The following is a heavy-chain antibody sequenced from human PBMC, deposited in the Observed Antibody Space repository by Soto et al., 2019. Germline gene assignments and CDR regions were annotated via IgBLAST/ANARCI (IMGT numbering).Heavy chain of an antibody. Sequence: GGSLRLSCAASGFTFSSYAMHWVRQAPGKGLEWVAVISYDGSNKYYADSVKGRFTISRDNSKNTLYLQMNSLRAEDTAVYYCARGSYDFWSGYPSFGYYFDYWGQGTLVTVSS. CDR3: ARGSYDFWSGYPSFGYYFDY. CDR1: GFTFSSYA. J-gene: IGHJ4*02. D-gene: IGHD3-3*01. CDR2: ISYDGSNK. V-gene: IGHV3-30-3*01.